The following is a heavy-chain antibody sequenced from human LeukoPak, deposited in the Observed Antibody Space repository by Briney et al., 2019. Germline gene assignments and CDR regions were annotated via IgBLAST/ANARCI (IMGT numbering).Heavy chain of an antibody. D-gene: IGHD1-26*01. V-gene: IGHV3-23*01. Sequence: GGPLRLSCAASGFSFSNYAMSWVRQAPGKGLEWVSGISSRGGSTDYADSVKGRFTISRDNSKNMLYLRMNRMRAEDTAVYYCAKWSLLSRSPTDHRYSGSYYRDAFDIWGQGTTVTVSS. J-gene: IGHJ3*02. CDR2: ISSRGGST. CDR3: AKWSLLSRSPTDHRYSGSYYRDAFDI. CDR1: GFSFSNYA.